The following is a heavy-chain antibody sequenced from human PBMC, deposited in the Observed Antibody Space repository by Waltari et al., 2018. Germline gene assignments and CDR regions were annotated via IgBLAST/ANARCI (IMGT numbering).Heavy chain of an antibody. CDR1: GFTVSRNY. CDR2: IYSGGST. Sequence: EVQLVESGGDLIQPGGSLRLSCAASGFTVSRNYMSWVRQAPGKGLEWVSLIYSGGSTFYADSVKGRFTISRDNTKNTLHLQMNSLRAEDTAVYYCARGLQYSNTWSREGYFYALDVWGQGTTVTVSS. J-gene: IGHJ6*02. D-gene: IGHD6-13*01. CDR3: ARGLQYSNTWSREGYFYALDV. V-gene: IGHV3-53*01.